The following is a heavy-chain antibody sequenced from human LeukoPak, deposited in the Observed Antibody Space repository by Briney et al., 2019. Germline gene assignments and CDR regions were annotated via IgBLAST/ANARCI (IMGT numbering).Heavy chain of an antibody. CDR3: ARDQTMTTYYYYGMDV. J-gene: IGHJ6*04. V-gene: IGHV3-7*03. D-gene: IGHD4-11*01. CDR1: GFTFSSYW. CDR2: IKQDGSEK. Sequence: HPGGSLRLSCAASGFTFSSYWMSWVRQAPGKGLEWVANIKQDGSEKYYVDSVKGRFTISRDNAKNSLYLQMNSLRAEDTAVYYCARDQTMTTYYYYGMDVWGKGTTVTVSS.